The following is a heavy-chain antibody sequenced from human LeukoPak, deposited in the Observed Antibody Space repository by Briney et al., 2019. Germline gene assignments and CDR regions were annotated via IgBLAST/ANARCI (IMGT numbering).Heavy chain of an antibody. CDR3: ANTVPRTTVTGDY. V-gene: IGHV3-23*01. CDR1: GFTFSTYW. CDR2: ISGSGGST. J-gene: IGHJ4*02. Sequence: PGGSLRLSCAASGFTFSTYWMSWVRQAPGKGLEWVSAISGSGGSTYYADPVKGRFTISRDNSKNTLYLQMNSLRAEDTAVYYCANTVPRTTVTGDYWGQGTLVTVSS. D-gene: IGHD4-11*01.